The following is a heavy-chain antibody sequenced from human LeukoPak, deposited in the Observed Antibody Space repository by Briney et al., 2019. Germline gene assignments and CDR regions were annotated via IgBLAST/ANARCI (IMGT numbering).Heavy chain of an antibody. J-gene: IGHJ4*02. CDR3: AKDDASIRIGG. D-gene: IGHD2-2*02. Sequence: GGSLRLSCAASGFTFSSYAMSWVRQAPGKGLEWVSDISPSGDITYYADSVKGRFTISRDNSKNTLHLEVISLTAEDTAVYYCAKDDASIRIGGWSQGKLVTVSS. CDR1: GFTFSSYA. CDR2: ISPSGDIT. V-gene: IGHV3-23*01.